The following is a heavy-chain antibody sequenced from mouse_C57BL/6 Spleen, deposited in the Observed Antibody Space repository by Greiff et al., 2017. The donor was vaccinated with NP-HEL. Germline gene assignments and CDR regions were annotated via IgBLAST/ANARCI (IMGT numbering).Heavy chain of an antibody. J-gene: IGHJ2*01. V-gene: IGHV1-55*01. CDR1: GYTFTNYW. CDR3: ARYYGSSSPFDY. Sequence: QVQLQQPGAELVKPGASVKMSCKASGYTFTNYWITWVKQRPGQGLEWIGDIYPGSGSTNYNEKFKSKATLTVDTSSSTAYMQLSSLTSEDSAVYYCARYYGSSSPFDYWGKGTTLTVSS. CDR2: IYPGSGST. D-gene: IGHD1-1*01.